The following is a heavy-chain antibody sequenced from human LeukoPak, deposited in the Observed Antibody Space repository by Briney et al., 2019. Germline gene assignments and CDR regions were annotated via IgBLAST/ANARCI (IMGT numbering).Heavy chain of an antibody. CDR3: AKSWQYNWFDS. CDR1: GFTFSSYA. J-gene: IGHJ5*01. CDR2: ISGSGGTT. D-gene: IGHD5-12*01. Sequence: GGSLRLSCVASGFTFSSYAMSWVRQAPGKGPEWVSDISGSGGTTYYAESVKGRFTISRDNSKNTLYLQMNSLRAEDTALYYCAKSWQYNWFDSWGQGTLVAVSS. V-gene: IGHV3-23*01.